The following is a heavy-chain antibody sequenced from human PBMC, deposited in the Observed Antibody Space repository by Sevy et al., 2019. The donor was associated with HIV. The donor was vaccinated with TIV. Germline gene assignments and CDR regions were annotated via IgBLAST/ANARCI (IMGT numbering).Heavy chain of an antibody. CDR3: TKDRYCSGGRCPYDAVDI. CDR2: ISGSGGNS. CDR1: GFTFSNYA. D-gene: IGHD2-15*01. Sequence: GGSLRLSCAASGFTFSNYAMSWVRQAPGKGLEWVSLISGSGGNSYCADSVKDRFTISRDNSKNTLYLQMNSLRAEDTAVYHCTKDRYCSGGRCPYDAVDIWGQGTMVTVSS. J-gene: IGHJ3*02. V-gene: IGHV3-23*01.